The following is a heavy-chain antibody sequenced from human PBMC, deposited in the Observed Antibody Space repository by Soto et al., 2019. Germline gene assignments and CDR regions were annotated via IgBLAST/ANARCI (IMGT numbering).Heavy chain of an antibody. D-gene: IGHD3-16*01. V-gene: IGHV4-34*01. Sequence: PSETLSLTCAVYGGSFSGYYWSWIRQPPGKGLEWIGEINHSGSTNYNPSLKSRVTISVDTSKNQFSLKLSSVTAADTAVYYCARGRGSSRRTVWFDPWGQGTLVTVSS. J-gene: IGHJ5*02. CDR1: GGSFSGYY. CDR2: INHSGST. CDR3: ARGRGSSRRTVWFDP.